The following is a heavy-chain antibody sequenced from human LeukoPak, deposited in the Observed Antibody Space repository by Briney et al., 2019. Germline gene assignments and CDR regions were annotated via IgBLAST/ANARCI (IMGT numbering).Heavy chain of an antibody. CDR1: VGTFSSYA. CDR3: ARVYQSGYYMDL. Sequence: ASVTVSCKGSVGTFSSYAISWVRQAPAQGREGVGVIIPISGRANYAQKFQGRVTITADASTSTAYMELSSLRSEDTAVYYCARVYQSGYYMDLWGKGTTVTVSS. CDR2: IIPISGRA. D-gene: IGHD1-14*01. V-gene: IGHV1-69*01. J-gene: IGHJ6*03.